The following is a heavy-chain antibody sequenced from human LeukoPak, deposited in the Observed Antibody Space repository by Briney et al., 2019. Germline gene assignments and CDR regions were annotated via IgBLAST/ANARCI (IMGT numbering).Heavy chain of an antibody. CDR1: GFTFSHNW. CDR3: ARVRSYYYPFDY. Sequence: GGCLRLSCVVSGFTFSHNWMSWVRQAPGKGLEWVAHIKQDGSEKYYADTVRGRFTISRDDAKSSLYLQMNSLRAEDTAVYYCARVRSYYYPFDYWGRGTVVTVSS. J-gene: IGHJ4*02. V-gene: IGHV3-7*01. D-gene: IGHD3-10*01. CDR2: IKQDGSEK.